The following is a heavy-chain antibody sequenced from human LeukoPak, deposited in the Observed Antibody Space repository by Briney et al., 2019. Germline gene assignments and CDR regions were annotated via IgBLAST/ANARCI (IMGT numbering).Heavy chain of an antibody. V-gene: IGHV5-51*01. D-gene: IGHD3-10*01. CDR3: ARRRGGYFEEYFFDS. CDR1: GYSFSNYW. CDR2: IYPDDSDT. J-gene: IGHJ4*02. Sequence: GESLKISCKGSGYSFSNYWIGWVRQMPGKGLEWMGMIYPDDSDTRYSPSFQGQVTISVDRSINTASLQWSRLKASDTAVYYCARRRGGYFEEYFFDSWGREPWSPSPQ.